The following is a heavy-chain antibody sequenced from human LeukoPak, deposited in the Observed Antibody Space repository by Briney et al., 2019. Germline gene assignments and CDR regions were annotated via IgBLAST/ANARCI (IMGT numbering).Heavy chain of an antibody. V-gene: IGHV3-15*01. CDR1: GFTFSNAW. CDR3: TTDTPSRYYDILTGYYILIWFDP. CDR2: IISKTDSGIT. J-gene: IGHJ5*02. D-gene: IGHD3-9*01. Sequence: GGSLRLSCAASGFTFSNAWMSWVRQAPGKGLEWVGRIISKTDSGITDYAAPVKGRLTISRYDSTNTLYLQMNSLKTEDTAVYYCTTDTPSRYYDILTGYYILIWFDPWGQGTLVTVSS.